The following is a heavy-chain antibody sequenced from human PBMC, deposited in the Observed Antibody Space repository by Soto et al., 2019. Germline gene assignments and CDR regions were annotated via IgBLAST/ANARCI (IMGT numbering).Heavy chain of an antibody. CDR3: ARDGGEIWNNIFYYSGMDG. CDR2: IYYNGST. V-gene: IGHV4-59*01. CDR1: GASLSLLY. D-gene: IGHD3-16*01. J-gene: IGHJ6*02. Sequence: SETLSLTCTVSGASLSLLYWSRVRQSPGKGLERSAYIYYNGSTSYNPSFSSRFTIARDTYKSQLSLRRTSVTAAYTPFYYCARDGGEIWNNIFYYSGMDGWGQGTTVTVSS.